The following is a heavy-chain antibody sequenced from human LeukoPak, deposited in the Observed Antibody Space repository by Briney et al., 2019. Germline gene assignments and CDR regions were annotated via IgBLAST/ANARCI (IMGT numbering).Heavy chain of an antibody. CDR3: ARRSYDGSGYYYVDY. J-gene: IGHJ4*02. D-gene: IGHD3-22*01. CDR1: GGSISSSGYY. V-gene: IGHV4-39*01. Sequence: SETLSLTCTVSGGSISSSGYYWGWIRQPPGKGLEWIGSISSGGSTHYIPSLKSRVTKSVDTSKNQFSLKLSSVTAADTAVYYCARRSYDGSGYYYVDYWGQGTLVTVSS. CDR2: ISSGGST.